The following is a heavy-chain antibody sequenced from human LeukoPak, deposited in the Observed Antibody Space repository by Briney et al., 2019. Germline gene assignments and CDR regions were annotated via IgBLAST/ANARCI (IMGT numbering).Heavy chain of an antibody. CDR2: TYYRSKWYN. CDR3: ERGNYGSGSYPSHYFDY. CDR1: GDSVSSNSAA. Sequence: SQTLSLTCAISGDSVSSNSAAWNWIRQSPSRGLEWLGRTYYRSKWYNDYAVSVESRITINPDTSKNQFSLQLNSVTPEDTAVYYCERGNYGSGSYPSHYFDYWGQGTLVTVSS. V-gene: IGHV6-1*01. J-gene: IGHJ4*02. D-gene: IGHD3-10*01.